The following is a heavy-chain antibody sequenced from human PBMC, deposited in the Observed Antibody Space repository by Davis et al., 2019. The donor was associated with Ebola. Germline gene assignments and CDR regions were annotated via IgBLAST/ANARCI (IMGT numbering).Heavy chain of an antibody. J-gene: IGHJ4*02. CDR3: ARAGGSNDYVWGTYLDY. CDR1: GASISKGGNY. V-gene: IGHV4-31*03. CDR2: IYNSGTT. D-gene: IGHD3-16*01. Sequence: SETLSLTCSVSGASISKGGNYWTWIRHPPGQGLEWIGYIYNSGTTYYNPSLKSRLTISADTSRNQFSLNLSSVTAADTAVYYCARAGGSNDYVWGTYLDYWGQGTLVTVSS.